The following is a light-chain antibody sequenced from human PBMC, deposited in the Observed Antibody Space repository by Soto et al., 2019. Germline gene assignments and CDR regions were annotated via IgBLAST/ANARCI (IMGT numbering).Light chain of an antibody. V-gene: IGKV1-5*03. Sequence: DIQMTQSPSTLSASVGDRVTITCRASQSISSWLAWYQHKPGKAPKLLIYKASSLESEVPSRFSGSGSGTEFTLTISSLQPDDFATYYCQQYNSYSTVGQGTKVDIK. CDR1: QSISSW. CDR3: QQYNSYST. J-gene: IGKJ1*01. CDR2: KAS.